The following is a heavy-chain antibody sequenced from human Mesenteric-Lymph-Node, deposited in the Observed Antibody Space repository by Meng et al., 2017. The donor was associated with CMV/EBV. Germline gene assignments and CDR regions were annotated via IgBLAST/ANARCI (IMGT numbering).Heavy chain of an antibody. Sequence: GSLRLSCAVSGFAFSSHEMNWVRQASGKGLEWVGRIRSKANSYATVYAASVKGRFTISRDDSKNTAYLQMNSLKTEDTAVYYCTRDSGYNWFDPWGQGTLVTVSS. D-gene: IGHD3-22*01. V-gene: IGHV3-73*01. J-gene: IGHJ5*02. CDR2: IRSKANSYAT. CDR3: TRDSGYNWFDP. CDR1: GFAFSSHE.